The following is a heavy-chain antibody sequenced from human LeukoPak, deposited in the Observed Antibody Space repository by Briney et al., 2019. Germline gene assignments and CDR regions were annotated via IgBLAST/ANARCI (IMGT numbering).Heavy chain of an antibody. CDR3: ARGRYCSSTSCYFFKAVGYSQH. CDR1: GGSFSGYY. V-gene: IGHV4-34*01. D-gene: IGHD2-2*01. Sequence: SETLSLTCAVYGGSFSGYYWGWIRQPPGKGLEWIGEINHSGSTNYNPSLKSRVTISVDTSKNQFSLKLSSVTAADTAVYYCARGRYCSSTSCYFFKAVGYSQHWGQGTLVTVSS. J-gene: IGHJ1*01. CDR2: INHSGST.